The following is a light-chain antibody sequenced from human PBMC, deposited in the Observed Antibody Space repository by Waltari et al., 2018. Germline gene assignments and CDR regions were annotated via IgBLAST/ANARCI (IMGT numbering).Light chain of an antibody. CDR2: GKN. J-gene: IGLJ1*01. CDR3: NSRDSSGNPYV. V-gene: IGLV3-19*01. CDR1: SLRSYY. Sequence: SSELTQDPAVSVALGQTVRITCQGDSLRSYYASWYQQKPGQAPVLVIYGKNNRPSVIPDRFSGSSSGNTASLTITGAQAEDEADYYCNSRDSSGNPYVFGTGTKVTVL.